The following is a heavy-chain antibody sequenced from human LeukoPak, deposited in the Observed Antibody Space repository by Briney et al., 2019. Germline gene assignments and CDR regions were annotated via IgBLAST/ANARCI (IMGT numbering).Heavy chain of an antibody. V-gene: IGHV1-69*13. Sequence: SVKVSCKASGGTFSSYAISWVRQAPGQGLEWMGGIIPIFGTANYAQKFQGRVTITADESTSTAYMELSSLRSEDTAVYYCARDLGYGGKGTPDYWGQGTLVTVSS. CDR2: IIPIFGTA. J-gene: IGHJ4*02. CDR3: ARDLGYGGKGTPDY. CDR1: GGTFSSYA. D-gene: IGHD4-23*01.